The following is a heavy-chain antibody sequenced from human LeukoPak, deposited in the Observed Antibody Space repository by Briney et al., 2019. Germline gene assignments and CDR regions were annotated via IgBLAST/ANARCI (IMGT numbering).Heavy chain of an antibody. CDR3: AKTSLSDGSGHYYYVDV. CDR2: IRFDGSHK. Sequence: GGSVRLSCAASGFTFDNCGMFWFRQAPGKGRDWVSFIRFDGSHKYYADSVKGRFTISRDNSKNTVYLQMDSLRAEDTALYYCAKTSLSDGSGHYYYVDVWGKGTTVTISS. CDR1: GFTFDNCG. J-gene: IGHJ6*03. V-gene: IGHV3-30*02. D-gene: IGHD3-3*01.